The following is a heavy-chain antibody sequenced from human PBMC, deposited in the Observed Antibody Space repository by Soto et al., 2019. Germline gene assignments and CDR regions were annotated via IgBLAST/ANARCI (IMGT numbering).Heavy chain of an antibody. Sequence: PGGSLRLSCAPSGFTFSSYAMSWVRQAPGKGLEWVSAISGSGGSTYYADSVKGRFTISRDNSKNTLYLQMNSLRAEDTAVYYCAKEGYDYIWGSYRSQELFDYWGQGTLVTVSS. CDR3: AKEGYDYIWGSYRSQELFDY. CDR1: GFTFSSYA. CDR2: ISGSGGST. V-gene: IGHV3-23*01. D-gene: IGHD3-16*02. J-gene: IGHJ4*02.